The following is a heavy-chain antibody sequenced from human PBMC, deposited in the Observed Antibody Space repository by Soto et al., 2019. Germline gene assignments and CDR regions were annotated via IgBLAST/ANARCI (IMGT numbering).Heavy chain of an antibody. CDR2: IVVGSGNT. V-gene: IGHV1-58*01. J-gene: IGHJ4*02. Sequence: SVKVSCKASGFTFTSSAVQWVRQARGQRLEWIGWIVVGSGNTNYAQKFQERVTMTRDTSTSTAYMELSSLRSEDTAVYYCATGRVYGSESPPDYWGQGTLVTVSS. CDR1: GFTFTSSA. D-gene: IGHD3-10*01. CDR3: ATGRVYGSESPPDY.